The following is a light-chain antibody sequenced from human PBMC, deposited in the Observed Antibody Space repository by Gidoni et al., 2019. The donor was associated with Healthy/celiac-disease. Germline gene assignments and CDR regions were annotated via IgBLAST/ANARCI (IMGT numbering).Light chain of an antibody. V-gene: IGKV1-33*01. Sequence: DIQMTQSPASLSASVGDRVTITCQASQDISNYLNWYQQNPGKAPKLLIYDASKLETGVPSRFSGSGSGTDFTFTISSLQPEDIATYYCQQYDNLPLTFGQGTKVEIK. CDR1: QDISNY. J-gene: IGKJ1*01. CDR2: DAS. CDR3: QQYDNLPLT.